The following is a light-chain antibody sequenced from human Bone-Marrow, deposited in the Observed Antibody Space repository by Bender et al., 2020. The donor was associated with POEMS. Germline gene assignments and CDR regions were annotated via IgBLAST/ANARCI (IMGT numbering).Light chain of an antibody. CDR1: ILGDRY. Sequence: SYEVTQQFSVSVSPGQTSNIPCYGEILGDRYASWYQLNPGHSSVLFIYEDNKRPSGIPERFSGSNSGNIATLTISGTQALYEADYYCQAWDTSSVVFGGGTKLTVL. CDR3: QAWDTSSVV. V-gene: IGLV3-1*01. CDR2: EDN. J-gene: IGLJ2*01.